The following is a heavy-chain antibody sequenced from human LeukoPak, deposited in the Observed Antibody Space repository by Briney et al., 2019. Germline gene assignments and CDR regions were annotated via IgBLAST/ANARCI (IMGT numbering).Heavy chain of an antibody. CDR2: INHSGST. J-gene: IGHJ4*02. CDR1: GGSFSGYY. Sequence: SETLSLTCAVYGGSFSGYYWSWIRQPPGKGLEWIGEINHSGSTNYNPSLKSRVTISVDTSKNQFSLKLSSVTAADTAVYYCARLGHCSSTSCYRKGRDYWGQGTLVTVSS. D-gene: IGHD2-2*02. V-gene: IGHV4-34*01. CDR3: ARLGHCSSTSCYRKGRDY.